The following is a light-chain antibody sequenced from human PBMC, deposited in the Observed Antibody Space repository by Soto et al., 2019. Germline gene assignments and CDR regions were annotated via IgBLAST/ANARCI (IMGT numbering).Light chain of an antibody. CDR3: QSYDSSIYVV. CDR2: EDN. Sequence: NFMLTQPHSVSESPGKTVTTSCTRSSGSIASNYVQWYQQRPGSAPTTVIYEDNQRPSGVPDRFSGSIDSSSNSASLTISGLKTEDEADYYCQSYDSSIYVVFGGGTKLTVL. V-gene: IGLV6-57*04. CDR1: SGSIASNY. J-gene: IGLJ2*01.